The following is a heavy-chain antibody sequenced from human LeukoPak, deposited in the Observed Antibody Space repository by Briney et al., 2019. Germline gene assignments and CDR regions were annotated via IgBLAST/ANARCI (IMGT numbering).Heavy chain of an antibody. J-gene: IGHJ3*02. CDR2: IIPIFGTP. CDR3: ARVGRPVGDAFDI. Sequence: GASVKVSCKASGGTFSSYAISWVRQAPGQGLEWMGRIIPIFGTPNYAQKFQGRVTIATDESTSTAYMELSSLRSDDTAVYYCARVGRPVGDAFDIWGQGTMVTVSS. V-gene: IGHV1-69*05. D-gene: IGHD1-14*01. CDR1: GGTFSSYA.